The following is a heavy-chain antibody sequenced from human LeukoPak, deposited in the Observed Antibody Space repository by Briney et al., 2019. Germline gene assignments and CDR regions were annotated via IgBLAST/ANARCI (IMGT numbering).Heavy chain of an antibody. CDR1: GFTFSSYS. Sequence: GGSLRLSCAASGFTFSSYSMNWVRQAPGKGLAWVSSISSSSSYIYYADSVKGRFTISRDNAKNSLYLQMNSLRAEDTAVYYCARDGTAPYFDYWGQGTLVTVSS. D-gene: IGHD1-26*01. CDR3: ARDGTAPYFDY. J-gene: IGHJ4*02. V-gene: IGHV3-21*01. CDR2: ISSSSSYI.